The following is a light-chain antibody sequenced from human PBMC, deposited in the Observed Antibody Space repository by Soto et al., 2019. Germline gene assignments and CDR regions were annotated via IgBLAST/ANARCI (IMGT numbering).Light chain of an antibody. V-gene: IGKV3D-20*01. J-gene: IGKJ4*01. CDR3: QQYGSSRLT. CDR2: DAS. CDR1: QSVSSSY. Sequence: EIVLKQSPATLSLSPGERATLSCWASQSVSSSYLAWYQQKPGLAPRLXIYDASSRPTGIPDRFRGSGSGTDFTLTISRLEPEDFAVYYCQQYGSSRLTFGGGTKVDI.